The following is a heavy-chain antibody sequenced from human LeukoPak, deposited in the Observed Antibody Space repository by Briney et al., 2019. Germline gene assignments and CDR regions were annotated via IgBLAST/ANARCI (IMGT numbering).Heavy chain of an antibody. CDR3: ATGLGYCSSTSCSN. CDR1: GYALTELS. J-gene: IGHJ4*02. CDR2: FDPEDGET. Sequence: ASVKVSCKVSGYALTELSMHWVRQAPGKGLEWMGGFDPEDGETIYAQKFQGRVTMTEDTSTDTAYMELSSLRSEDTAVYYCATGLGYCSSTSCSNWGQGTLVTVSS. D-gene: IGHD2-2*01. V-gene: IGHV1-24*01.